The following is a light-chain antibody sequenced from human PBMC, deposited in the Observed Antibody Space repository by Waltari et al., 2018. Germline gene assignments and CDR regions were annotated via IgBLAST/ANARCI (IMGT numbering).Light chain of an antibody. CDR2: AAS. CDR1: QSISNH. Sequence: DIQMTQSPSSLSASVGDRVTITCRARQSISNHLNWYHQKPGKAPKLLIYAASSLQSGVPSRFRGSSSGTDFTLTISSLQLEDAATYYCQESYSLSWTFGQGTKVEIK. J-gene: IGKJ1*01. V-gene: IGKV1-39*01. CDR3: QESYSLSWT.